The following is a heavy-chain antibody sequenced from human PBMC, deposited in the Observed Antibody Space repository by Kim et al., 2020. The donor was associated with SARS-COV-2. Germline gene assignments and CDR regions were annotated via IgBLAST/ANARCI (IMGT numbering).Heavy chain of an antibody. J-gene: IGHJ4*02. CDR3: ARGLFSSGWVDY. V-gene: IGHV4-59*01. CDR1: GGSISSYY. D-gene: IGHD6-19*01. Sequence: SETLSLTCTVSGGSISSYYWSWIRQPPGKGLEWIGYIYYSGSTNYNPSLKSRVTMSLDTSKNHFSLRLSSVAAADTAMYYCARGLFSSGWVDYWGQGTLVTVSS. CDR2: IYYSGST.